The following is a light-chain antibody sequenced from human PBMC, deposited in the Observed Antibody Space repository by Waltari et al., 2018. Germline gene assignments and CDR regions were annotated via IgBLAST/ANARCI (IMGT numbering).Light chain of an antibody. CDR3: SSYTSSTTLYV. V-gene: IGLV2-14*01. CDR2: EVT. Sequence: QSALTQPASVSGSPGQSITIPCTGTSSDIGGYNYVSWYQQHPGKAPKLIIYEVTKRPAGVSNRFSGSKSGNTASLTISGLQAEDEADYYCSSYTSSTTLYVFGTGTKVTVL. CDR1: SSDIGGYNY. J-gene: IGLJ1*01.